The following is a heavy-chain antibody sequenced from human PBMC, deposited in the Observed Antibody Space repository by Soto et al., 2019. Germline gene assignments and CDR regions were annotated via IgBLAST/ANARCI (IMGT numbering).Heavy chain of an antibody. CDR2: IYFSGST. J-gene: IGHJ4*02. V-gene: IGHV4-39*01. CDR3: ARHGSY. CDR1: GVSISNTSYY. Sequence: SETLSLTCSVSGVSISNTSYYWGWIRQPPGKGLEWVGTIYFSGSTFYNPSLKSRVTISIDMSKNQFSLRLSSVTAADTAVYYCARHGSYWGQGTLVTVSS.